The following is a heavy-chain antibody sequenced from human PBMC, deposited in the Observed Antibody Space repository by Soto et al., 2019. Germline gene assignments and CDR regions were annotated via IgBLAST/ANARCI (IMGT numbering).Heavy chain of an antibody. J-gene: IGHJ4*02. D-gene: IGHD3-3*01. V-gene: IGHV3-43*01. CDR3: AKSSSFWSGYLFDY. CDR2: ISWDGGST. CDR1: GFTFDDYT. Sequence: GGSLRLSCAASGFTFDDYTMHWVRQAPGKGLEWVSLISWDGGSTYYADSVKGRFTISRDNSKNSLYLQMNSLRTEDTALYYCAKSSSFWSGYLFDYWGQGTLVTVSS.